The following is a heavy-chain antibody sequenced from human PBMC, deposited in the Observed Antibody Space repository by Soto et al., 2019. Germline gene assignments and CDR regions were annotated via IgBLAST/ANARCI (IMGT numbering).Heavy chain of an antibody. CDR1: GTTIKTYF. V-gene: IGHV4-59*01. CDR3: ARDRMLVGSDWYSGFDY. Sequence: QVQLQESGPGLVKPSETLSLTCTVSGTTIKTYFWSWIRQSPGKGLEWIGYIYHSGSANYNPSLKSRVTMSVNTSKNQFSLRLSTVTAADTAVYYCARDRMLVGSDWYSGFDYWGQGALVTVAS. CDR2: IYHSGSA. J-gene: IGHJ4*02. D-gene: IGHD6-19*01.